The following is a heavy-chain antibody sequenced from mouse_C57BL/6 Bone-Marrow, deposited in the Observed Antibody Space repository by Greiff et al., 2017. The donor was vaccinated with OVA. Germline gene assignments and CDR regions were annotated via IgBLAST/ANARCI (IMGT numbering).Heavy chain of an antibody. Sequence: QVQLQQPGAELVRPGSSVKLSCKASGYTFTSYWMDWVKQRPGQGLAWIGNIYPSDSETHYNQKFKDKATLTVDKSSSTAYMQLSSLTSEDSAVYYCAREGNWEGPFAYWGQGTLVTVSA. CDR3: AREGNWEGPFAY. CDR2: IYPSDSET. D-gene: IGHD4-1*01. J-gene: IGHJ3*01. CDR1: GYTFTSYW. V-gene: IGHV1-61*01.